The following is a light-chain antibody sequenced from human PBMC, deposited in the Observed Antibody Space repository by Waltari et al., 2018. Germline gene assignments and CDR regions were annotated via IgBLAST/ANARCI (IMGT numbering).Light chain of an antibody. V-gene: IGLV2-14*03. CDR3: SSYISSSTLEL. CDR1: SSDVGGYNY. Sequence: HSALTQPASVSGSPGQSITISCTGTSSDVGGYNYVSWYQQHPGKAPKLMIYDVSNRPSGVSNPFSGSKSGNTASRTISGLQAEDEADYYCSSYISSSTLELFGGGTSLTVL. J-gene: IGLJ2*01. CDR2: DVS.